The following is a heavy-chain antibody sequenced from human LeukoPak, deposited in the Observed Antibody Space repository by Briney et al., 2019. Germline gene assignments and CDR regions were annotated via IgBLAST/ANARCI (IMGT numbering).Heavy chain of an antibody. Sequence: GASVKVSCKASGYTFTSYAMHWVRQAPGQRLEWMGWINAGNGNTKFSQKLQGRVTITRDTSASTAYMELSSLKSEDTAVYYCARCNWNGDFDYWGQGTLVTVSS. J-gene: IGHJ4*02. CDR3: ARCNWNGDFDY. D-gene: IGHD1-20*01. CDR1: GYTFTSYA. CDR2: INAGNGNT. V-gene: IGHV1-3*01.